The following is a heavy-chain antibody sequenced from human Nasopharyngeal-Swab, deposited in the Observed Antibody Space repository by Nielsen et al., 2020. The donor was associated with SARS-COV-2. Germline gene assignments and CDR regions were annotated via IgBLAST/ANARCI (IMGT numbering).Heavy chain of an antibody. V-gene: IGHV3-33*08. CDR1: GFTVSSNH. D-gene: IGHD5-18*01. J-gene: IGHJ3*02. CDR3: ARGRGIQLWSIYDAFDI. CDR2: IWYDGSNK. Sequence: GESLKISCAASGFTVSSNHMNWVRQAPGKGLEWVAVIWYDGSNKYYADSVKGRFTISRDNSKNTLYLQMNSLRAEDTAVYYCARGRGIQLWSIYDAFDIWGQGTMVTVSS.